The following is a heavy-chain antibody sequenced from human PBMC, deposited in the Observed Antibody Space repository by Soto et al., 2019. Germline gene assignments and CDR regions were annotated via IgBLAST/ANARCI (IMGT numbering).Heavy chain of an antibody. V-gene: IGHV4-61*01. D-gene: IGHD2-15*01. J-gene: IGHJ6*02. Sequence: SETLSLTCTVSGGSVSSGSYYWSWIRQPPGKGLEWIGYIYYSGSTNYNPSLKSRVTISVDTSKNQFSLKLGSVTAADTAVYYCARDPRPSYCSGGSCYSSDYYYYGMDVWGQGTTVTAP. CDR3: ARDPRPSYCSGGSCYSSDYYYYGMDV. CDR1: GGSVSSGSYY. CDR2: IYYSGST.